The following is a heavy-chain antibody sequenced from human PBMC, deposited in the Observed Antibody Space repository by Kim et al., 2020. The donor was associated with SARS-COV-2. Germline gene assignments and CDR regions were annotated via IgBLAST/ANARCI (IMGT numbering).Heavy chain of an antibody. J-gene: IGHJ6*02. V-gene: IGHV3-33*06. CDR1: GFTFSSYG. D-gene: IGHD3-10*01. Sequence: GGSLRLSCAASGFTFSSYGMHWVRQAPGKGLEWVAVIWYDGSNKYYADSVKGRFTISRDNSKNTLYLQMNSLRAEDTAVYYCAKDKAMVRGVSLTVRSGYGMDVWGQGTTVTVSS. CDR3: AKDKAMVRGVSLTVRSGYGMDV. CDR2: IWYDGSNK.